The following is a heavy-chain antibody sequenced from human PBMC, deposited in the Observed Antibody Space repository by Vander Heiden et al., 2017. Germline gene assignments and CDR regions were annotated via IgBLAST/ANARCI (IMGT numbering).Heavy chain of an antibody. CDR1: GFIFSSYW. Sequence: EVQLVESGGDLVPPGGSPRLSCAASGFIFSSYWMGWVRQAPGKGLEWVANIKQDGSGEYYVDSVKGRFTISRDNAKNSLYLQMNSLRAEDTAVYYCARGGNAAFDIWGQGTMVTVSS. CDR3: ARGGNAAFDI. V-gene: IGHV3-7*01. J-gene: IGHJ3*02. CDR2: IKQDGSGE.